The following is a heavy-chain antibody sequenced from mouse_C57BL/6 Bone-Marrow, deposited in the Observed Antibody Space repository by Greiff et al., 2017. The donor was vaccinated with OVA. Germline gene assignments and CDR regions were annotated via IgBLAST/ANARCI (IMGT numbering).Heavy chain of an antibody. J-gene: IGHJ3*01. CDR1: GFTFNTYA. CDR3: VRGGLYYGYDGFAY. CDR2: IRSKSSNYAT. V-gene: IGHV10-3*01. D-gene: IGHD2-2*01. Sequence: EVQGVESGGGLVQPKGSLKLSCAASGFTFNTYAMHWVRQAPGKGLEWVARIRSKSSNYATYYADSVKDRFTISRDDSQSMLYLQMNNLKTEDTAMYYCVRGGLYYGYDGFAYWGQGTLVTVSA.